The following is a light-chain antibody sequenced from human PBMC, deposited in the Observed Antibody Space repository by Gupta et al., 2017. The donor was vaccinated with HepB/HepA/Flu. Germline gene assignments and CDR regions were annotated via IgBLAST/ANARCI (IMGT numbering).Light chain of an antibody. V-gene: IGKV2-28*01. CDR2: LGS. J-gene: IGKJ5*01. CDR3: MQALQTPPST. Sequence: DIVMTQSPLSLPVTPGEPASISCRSSQSLLHSNGYNYLDWYLQKPGQSPQLLIYLGSNRASGVPDRFSGSGSGTDFTLKISRVEAEDVGVYYCMQALQTPPSTFGQGHDWRLN. CDR1: QSLLHSNGYNY.